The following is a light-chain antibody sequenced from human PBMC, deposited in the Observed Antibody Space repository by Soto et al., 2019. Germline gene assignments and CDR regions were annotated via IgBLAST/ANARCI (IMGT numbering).Light chain of an antibody. Sequence: EIVLTQSPATLSLSPGEIATLSCRASQSVSSYLAWYQQKPGQAPRLLIYDASNRATGIPARFSGSGSGTDFTLTISSLEPEDFAVYYCQQRSKWPLTFGGGTKVEIK. V-gene: IGKV3-11*01. J-gene: IGKJ4*01. CDR3: QQRSKWPLT. CDR2: DAS. CDR1: QSVSSY.